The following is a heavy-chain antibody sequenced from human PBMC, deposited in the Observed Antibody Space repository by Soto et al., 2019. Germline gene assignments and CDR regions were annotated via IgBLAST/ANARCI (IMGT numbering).Heavy chain of an antibody. V-gene: IGHV4-59*08. J-gene: IGHJ3*02. CDR2: IYYSGST. D-gene: IGHD3-16*02. CDR3: SRPMGTFGGVIVLFNAFDI. CDR1: GGSISSYY. Sequence: SETLSLTCTVSGGSISSYYWSWIRQPPGKGLEWIGYIYYSGSTNYNPSLKSRVTISVDTSKNQLSLKLSSVTAADTAVYYCSRPMGTFGGVIVLFNAFDIWGQGTMVTVSS.